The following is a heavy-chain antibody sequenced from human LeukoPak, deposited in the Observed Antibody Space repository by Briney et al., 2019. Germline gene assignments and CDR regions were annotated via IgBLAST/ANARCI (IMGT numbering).Heavy chain of an antibody. D-gene: IGHD3-16*01. CDR2: ISGSGGST. J-gene: IGHJ6*03. CDR3: AKDGGLSHYYYFYMDV. Sequence: PGGSLRLSCAASGFTFSSYAMSWVRQAPGRGLEWVSGISGSGGSTYYADSVKGRFTISRDNSKNTLYLQMNSLRAEDTAVYYCAKDGGLSHYYYFYMDVWGKGTTVTVSS. CDR1: GFTFSSYA. V-gene: IGHV3-23*01.